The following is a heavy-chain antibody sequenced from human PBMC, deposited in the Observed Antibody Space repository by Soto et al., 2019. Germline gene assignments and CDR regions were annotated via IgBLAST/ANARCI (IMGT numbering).Heavy chain of an antibody. CDR1: GYTFTSYG. CDR3: ARDLDAVTNIFAFDI. CDR2: ISAYNGNT. D-gene: IGHD4-17*01. V-gene: IGHV1-18*01. J-gene: IGHJ3*02. Sequence: ASVKVSCKASGYTFTSYGISWVRQAPGQGLEWMGWISAYNGNTNYAQKLQGRVTMTTDTSTSTAYMELRSLRSDDTAVYYCARDLDAVTNIFAFDIWGQGTMVTVSS.